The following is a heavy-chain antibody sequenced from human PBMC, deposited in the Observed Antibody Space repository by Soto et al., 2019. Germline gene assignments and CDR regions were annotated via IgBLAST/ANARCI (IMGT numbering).Heavy chain of an antibody. CDR3: VDDGGGVRSNYKNRGDS. CDR1: GIDLENYG. D-gene: IGHD3-16*01. V-gene: IGHV3-30*18. CDR2: ISSDGTTK. Sequence: QVQLVESGGGVVHPGRSLRLSCVASGIDLENYGINWVRQAPGEGLEWVAVISSDGTTKYYIDSVRGRFTISRDNSRSKVFLQMNSLIRDDTAMYYWVDDGGGVRSNYKNRGDSWGQGTKVTVSS. J-gene: IGHJ4*02.